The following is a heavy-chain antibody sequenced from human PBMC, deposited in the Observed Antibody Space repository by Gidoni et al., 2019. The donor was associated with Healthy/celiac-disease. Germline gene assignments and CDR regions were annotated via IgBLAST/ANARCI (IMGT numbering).Heavy chain of an antibody. V-gene: IGHV3-7*03. CDR2: GCEK. J-gene: IGHJ4*02. Sequence: GCEKYYVDSVKGRFTISRDNAKNSLYLQMNSLRAEDTAVYYCARVLSPADYWGQGTLVTVSS. CDR3: ARVLSPADY. D-gene: IGHD3-3*02.